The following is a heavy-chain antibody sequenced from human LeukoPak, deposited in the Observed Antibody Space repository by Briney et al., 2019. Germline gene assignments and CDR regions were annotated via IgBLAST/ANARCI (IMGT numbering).Heavy chain of an antibody. Sequence: ASVKVSCKASGYTFTSYGISWVRQAPGQGLEWMGWISAYNGNTNYVQKLQGRVTMTTDTSTSTAYMELRSLRSDDTAVYYCASFGAGYGSGSYYYYGMDVWGQGTTVTVSS. D-gene: IGHD3-10*01. CDR1: GYTFTSYG. J-gene: IGHJ6*02. CDR3: ASFGAGYGSGSYYYYGMDV. V-gene: IGHV1-18*01. CDR2: ISAYNGNT.